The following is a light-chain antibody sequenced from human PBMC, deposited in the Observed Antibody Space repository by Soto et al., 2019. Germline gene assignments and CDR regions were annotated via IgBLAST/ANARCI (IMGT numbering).Light chain of an antibody. J-gene: IGLJ2*01. CDR1: GSDVGGYNY. V-gene: IGLV2-14*01. CDR3: SSYTTIITLSVV. CDR2: GVT. Sequence: QSALTQPASVSGSPGQSITISCTGTGSDVGGYNYVSWYQQHPGKAPKLMIYGVTNRPSGVSNRFSGSKSGNTASLTISGLQAEDEADYYCSSYTTIITLSVVFGGGTKLTVL.